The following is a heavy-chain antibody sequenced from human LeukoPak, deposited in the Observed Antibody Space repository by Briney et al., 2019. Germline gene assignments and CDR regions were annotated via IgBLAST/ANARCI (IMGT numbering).Heavy chain of an antibody. CDR3: AKALTIFGRAIYYYYMDV. Sequence: ASVKVSCKASGYTFTSYYMHWVRQAPGQGLEWMGIINPSGGSTSYAQKFQGRVTMTRNTSISTAYMELSSLRSEDTAVYYCAKALTIFGRAIYYYYMDVWGKGTTVTVSS. CDR2: INPSGGST. J-gene: IGHJ6*03. D-gene: IGHD3-3*01. CDR1: GYTFTSYY. V-gene: IGHV1-46*01.